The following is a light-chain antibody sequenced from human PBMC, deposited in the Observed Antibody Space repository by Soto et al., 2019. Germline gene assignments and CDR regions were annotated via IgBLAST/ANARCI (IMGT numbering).Light chain of an antibody. J-gene: IGLJ2*01. CDR3: CSYAGSSNVV. CDR2: EGS. CDR1: SSDVGSYNL. V-gene: IGLV2-23*01. Sequence: QSALTQPASVSGSPGQSITISCTGTSSDVGSYNLVSWYQRHPGKATKLMIYEGSKRPSRVSNRFSGSKSGNTASLTISGLQAEDEADYYCCSYAGSSNVVFGGGTKLTVL.